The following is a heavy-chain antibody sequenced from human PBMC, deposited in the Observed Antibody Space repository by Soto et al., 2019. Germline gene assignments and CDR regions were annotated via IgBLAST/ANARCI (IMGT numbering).Heavy chain of an antibody. CDR3: ARERKIDKGSWIGYLFDNYYYYGMDG. CDR2: INPNSGGT. J-gene: IGHJ6*02. V-gene: IGHV1-2*04. Sequence: ASVKVSCKASGYTFTGYYMHWVRQAPGQGLEWMGWINPNSGGTNYAQKFQGWVTMTRDTSISPAYMELSRLRSDDTAVYYCARERKIDKGSWIGYLFDNYYYYGMDGWGQGTTVTVSS. CDR1: GYTFTGYY. D-gene: IGHD3-3*01.